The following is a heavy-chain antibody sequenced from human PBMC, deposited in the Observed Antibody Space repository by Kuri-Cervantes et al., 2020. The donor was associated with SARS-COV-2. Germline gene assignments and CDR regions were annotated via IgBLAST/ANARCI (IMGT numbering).Heavy chain of an antibody. CDR1: GFTFSSYG. V-gene: IGHV3-30*03. CDR3: AREAPEEDYYYYYMDV. Sequence: GESLKISCAASGFTFSSYGMHWVRQAPGKGLEWVAVVSYDGSNKYYADSVKGRFTISRDNSKNTLYLQMNSLRAEDTAVYYCAREAPEEDYYYYYMDVWGKGTTVTVSS. CDR2: VSYDGSNK. D-gene: IGHD1-14*01. J-gene: IGHJ6*03.